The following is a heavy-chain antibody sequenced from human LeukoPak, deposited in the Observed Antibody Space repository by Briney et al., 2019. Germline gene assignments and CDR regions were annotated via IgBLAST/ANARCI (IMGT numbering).Heavy chain of an antibody. D-gene: IGHD6-13*01. J-gene: IGHJ4*02. CDR3: ARGGGVGAAAGVYYFDY. V-gene: IGHV1-2*02. Sequence: ASVKASCKASGYTFTGYYMHWVRQAPGQGLEWMGWINPNSGGTNYAQKFQGRVTMTRDTSISTAYMELSRLRSDDTAVYYCARGGGVGAAAGVYYFDYWGQGTLVTVSS. CDR2: INPNSGGT. CDR1: GYTFTGYY.